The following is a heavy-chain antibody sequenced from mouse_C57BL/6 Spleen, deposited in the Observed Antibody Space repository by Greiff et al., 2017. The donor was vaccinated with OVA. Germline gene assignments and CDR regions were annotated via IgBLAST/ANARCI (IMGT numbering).Heavy chain of an antibody. CDR1: GFTFSSYA. V-gene: IGHV5-4*01. CDR2: ISDGGSYT. CDR3: ARDLRGWDY. Sequence: EVQGVESGGGLVKPGGSLKLSCAASGFTFSSYAMSWVRQTPEKRLEWVATISDGGSYTYYPDNVKGRFTISRDNAKNNLYLQMSHMKSEDTAMYYCARDLRGWDYWGQGTTLTVSS. D-gene: IGHD3-3*01. J-gene: IGHJ2*01.